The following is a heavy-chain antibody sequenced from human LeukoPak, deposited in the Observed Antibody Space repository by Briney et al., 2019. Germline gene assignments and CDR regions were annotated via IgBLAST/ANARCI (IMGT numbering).Heavy chain of an antibody. CDR3: ARGLGYCSSTSCYPPLDY. V-gene: IGHV1-46*01. CDR1: GYTFTSYY. J-gene: IGHJ4*02. D-gene: IGHD2-2*01. CDR2: IDPSGGST. Sequence: ASVKVSCKASGYTFTSYYMHWVRQTPGQGLEWIGIIDPSGGSTSYAQKFQGRVTMTRDMSTSTVYMELSSLRSEDTAVYYCARGLGYCSSTSCYPPLDYWGQGTLVTVSS.